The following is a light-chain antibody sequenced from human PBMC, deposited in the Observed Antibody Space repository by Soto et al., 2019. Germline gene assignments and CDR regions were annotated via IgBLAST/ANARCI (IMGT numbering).Light chain of an antibody. J-gene: IGKJ5*01. V-gene: IGKV1-5*01. CDR1: QSISSW. Sequence: DIQMTQSPSTLSASVGDRVTITCRASQSISSWLAWYQQKPGKAPNLLIYDAASLQSGVPSRFSGSGSGTEFTLTISSLQPDDFATYYCQQYSSHDILTFGGGTRLEIK. CDR2: DAA. CDR3: QQYSSHDILT.